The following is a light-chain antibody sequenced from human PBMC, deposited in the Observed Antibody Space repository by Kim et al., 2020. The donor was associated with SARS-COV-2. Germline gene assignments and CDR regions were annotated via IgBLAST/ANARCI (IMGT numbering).Light chain of an antibody. CDR2: DVS. CDR3: SSYTSSSTL. J-gene: IGLJ2*01. Sequence: PGQSITIACTGTSSDIGGYNYVSWYQQHPGKAPNLMIYDVSNRPSGVSNRFSGTKSGNTASLTISGLQAEDEADYYCSSYTSSSTLFGGGTQLTVL. CDR1: SSDIGGYNY. V-gene: IGLV2-14*03.